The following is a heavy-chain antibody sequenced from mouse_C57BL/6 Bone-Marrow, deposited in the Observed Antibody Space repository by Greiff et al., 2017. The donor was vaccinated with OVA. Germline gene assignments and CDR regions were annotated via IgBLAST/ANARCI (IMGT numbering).Heavy chain of an antibody. CDR3: ARSDDGYYSFAY. CDR2: IFPGSGST. D-gene: IGHD2-3*01. J-gene: IGHJ3*01. Sequence: VKLMESGPELVKPGASVKISCKASGYTFTDYYINWVKQRPGQGLEWIGWIFPGSGSTYYNEKFKGKATLTVDKSSSTAYMLLSSLTSEDSAVYFCARSDDGYYSFAYWGQGTLVTVSA. V-gene: IGHV1-75*01. CDR1: GYTFTDYY.